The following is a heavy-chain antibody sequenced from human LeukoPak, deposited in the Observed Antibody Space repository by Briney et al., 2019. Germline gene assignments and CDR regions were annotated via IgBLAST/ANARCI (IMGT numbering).Heavy chain of an antibody. CDR3: ARAPSRGYSRYKRPPCYYYGMDV. CDR2: MNPNSGNT. V-gene: IGHV1-8*01. J-gene: IGHJ6*02. CDR1: GYTFTSYD. Sequence: ASVKVSCKAAGYTFTSYDINWVRQATGQGLEWMGWMNPNSGNTGYAQTFPGRGTMTRNTSISTAYMELSSLRSEDTAVYYYARAPSRGYSRYKRPPCYYYGMDVWGQGTTVTVSS. D-gene: IGHD6-13*01.